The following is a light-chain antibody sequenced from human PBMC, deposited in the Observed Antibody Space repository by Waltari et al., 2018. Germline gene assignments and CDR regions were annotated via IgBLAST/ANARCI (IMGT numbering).Light chain of an antibody. J-gene: IGLJ2*01. CDR3: LAWDSTTAQGV. V-gene: IGLV3-1*01. Sequence: SFDLTQPPSVSVSPGQTVTITCSGHKLGDTYASWYQKKACLSPVLVIYQNDRRPSGIPERFSGSGSGDTATLTISETQPMDEADFYCLAWDSTTAQGVFGAGTKLTVL. CDR1: KLGDTY. CDR2: QND.